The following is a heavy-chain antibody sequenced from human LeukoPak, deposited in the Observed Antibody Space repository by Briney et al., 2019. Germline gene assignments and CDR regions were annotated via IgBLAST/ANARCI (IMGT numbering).Heavy chain of an antibody. J-gene: IGHJ3*02. CDR3: ARDQNTYGLGAFDI. Sequence: GGSLRLSCAASGFTFSSYGMHWVRQAPGKGLEWVAVISYDGSNKYYADSVKGRFTISRDNSKNTLYLQMNSLRAEDTAVYYCARDQNTYGLGAFDIWGQGTMVTVSS. V-gene: IGHV3-30*19. CDR1: GFTFSSYG. D-gene: IGHD5-18*01. CDR2: ISYDGSNK.